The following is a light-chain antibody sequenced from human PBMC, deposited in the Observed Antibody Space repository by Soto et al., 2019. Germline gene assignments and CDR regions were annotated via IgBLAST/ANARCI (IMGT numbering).Light chain of an antibody. Sequence: QSALTQPRSVSGSPGQSVTISCTGTSSDVGGYNYVSWYQHHPGKAPKLMIYDVSKRPSGVPDRFSGSKSGNTASLTISGLQAEDEADYYCCSYEGSGVFGGGTKVTVL. V-gene: IGLV2-11*01. CDR2: DVS. J-gene: IGLJ3*02. CDR3: CSYEGSGV. CDR1: SSDVGGYNY.